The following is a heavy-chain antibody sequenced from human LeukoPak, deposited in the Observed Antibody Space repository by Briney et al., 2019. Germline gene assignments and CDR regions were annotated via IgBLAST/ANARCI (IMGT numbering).Heavy chain of an antibody. CDR1: GGSISGTSYY. V-gene: IGHV4-61*05. Sequence: PSETLSLTCTVSGGSISGTSYYWGWIRQPPGKGLEWIGYIYYSGTTNYNSSLKSRVTISVDTSKNQFSLKLSSVTAADTAMYYCSRDRGGSYYGELDYWGQGTLVTVSS. D-gene: IGHD1-26*01. J-gene: IGHJ4*02. CDR3: SRDRGGSYYGELDY. CDR2: IYYSGTT.